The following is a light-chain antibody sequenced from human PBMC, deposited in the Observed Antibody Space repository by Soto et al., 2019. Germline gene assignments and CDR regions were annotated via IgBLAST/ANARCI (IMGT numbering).Light chain of an antibody. J-gene: IGKJ2*01. Sequence: EIVLTQSPATLSLSPGERATLSCRASQTIRTDLAWYQQKPGQGPRLLIYDASNRATGIPARFSGSGSGTDFTLPISSLEPEDFALYSCQQRSNWPPEYTFGQGTRLEIK. CDR3: QQRSNWPPEYT. CDR2: DAS. CDR1: QTIRTD. V-gene: IGKV3-11*01.